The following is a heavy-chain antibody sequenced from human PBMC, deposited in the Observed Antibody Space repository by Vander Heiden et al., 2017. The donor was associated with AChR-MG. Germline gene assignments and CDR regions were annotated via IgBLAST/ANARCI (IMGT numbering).Heavy chain of an antibody. CDR3: AKDLGTDSTPSSG. J-gene: IGHJ4*02. V-gene: IGHV3-23*01. CDR2: ISGSGVNT. CDR1: GFTFNNYA. D-gene: IGHD3-22*01. Sequence: EVQLLDSGGGLVQPGGSLRLSCEASGFTFNNYAMSWVSLAPGKGLEWVSTISGSGVNTYYVDSVKGRFTVSRDNSKRTLYLQMNSLRAEDTAVYYCAKDLGTDSTPSSGWGQGTLVTVSP.